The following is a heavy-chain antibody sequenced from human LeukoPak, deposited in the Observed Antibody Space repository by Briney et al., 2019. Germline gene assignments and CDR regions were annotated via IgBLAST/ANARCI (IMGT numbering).Heavy chain of an antibody. CDR2: IYFSGTT. CDR1: GDSISLSFYY. CDR3: ARLAVYGSGSYYPSTGFDY. V-gene: IGHV4-39*02. Sequence: SETLSLTCSVSGDSISLSFYYWGWIRQPPGKALEWIGSIYFSGTTYNNPSLKSRVTISVDTSKNHFSLRLTSVTAADTAVYYCARLAVYGSGSYYPSTGFDYWGQGTLVTVSS. D-gene: IGHD3-10*01. J-gene: IGHJ4*02.